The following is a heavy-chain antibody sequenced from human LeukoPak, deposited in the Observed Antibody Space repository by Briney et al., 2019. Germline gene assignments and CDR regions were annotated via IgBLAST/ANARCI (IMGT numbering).Heavy chain of an antibody. CDR1: GFTFSSYS. CDR3: ARDLYSSSWYKGVMTGWFDP. CDR2: ISSSSSYI. D-gene: IGHD6-13*01. J-gene: IGHJ5*02. V-gene: IGHV3-21*01. Sequence: GGSLRLSCAASGFTFSSYSMNWVRQAPGKGLEWVSSISSSSSYIYYADSVKGRFTISRDNAKNSLYLQMNSLRAEDTAVYYCARDLYSSSWYKGVMTGWFDPWGQGTLVTVSS.